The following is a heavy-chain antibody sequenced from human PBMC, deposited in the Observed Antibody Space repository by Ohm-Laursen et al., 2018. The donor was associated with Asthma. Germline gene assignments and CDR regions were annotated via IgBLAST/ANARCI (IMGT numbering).Heavy chain of an antibody. CDR3: ARASGGYYIDY. J-gene: IGHJ4*02. CDR2: IGNSGSAI. V-gene: IGHV3-11*01. CDR1: GFTFSDYH. D-gene: IGHD1-26*01. Sequence: SLRLSCAASGFTFSDYHMSFIRQAPGKGLEWVSYIGNSGSAIYYADSVKGRFTLSRDNAKNSLYPQMSSLRAEDTAVYYCARASGGYYIDYWGQGTLVTVSS.